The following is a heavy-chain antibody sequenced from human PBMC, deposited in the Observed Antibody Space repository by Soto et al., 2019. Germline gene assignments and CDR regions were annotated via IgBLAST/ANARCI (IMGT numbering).Heavy chain of an antibody. CDR1: GGTFSSYA. CDR3: ARESEDLTSNFDY. CDR2: IIPIFGTA. Sequence: SVKVSCKASGGTFSSYAISWVRQAPGQGLEWMGGIIPIFGTANYAQKFQGRVTITVDESTSTAYMEMNSLRAEDTAVYYCARESEDLTSNFDYWGQGTLVTVSS. J-gene: IGHJ4*02. V-gene: IGHV1-69*13.